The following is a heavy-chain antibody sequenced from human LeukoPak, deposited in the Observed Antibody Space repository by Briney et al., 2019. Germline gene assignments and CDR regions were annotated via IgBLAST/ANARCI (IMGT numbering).Heavy chain of an antibody. Sequence: GGSLILSCAASGFTYSHYGMHWVRQAPRKGLEWVAVIWSDGTQKYYGDAVKGRFTISRDNSMKTLFLQMNSLGGDDTAVYYCAKDAQTGFDYSNSLESWGQGTLVTVSS. CDR1: GFTYSHYG. D-gene: IGHD4-11*01. V-gene: IGHV3-33*06. CDR2: IWSDGTQK. J-gene: IGHJ5*01. CDR3: AKDAQTGFDYSNSLES.